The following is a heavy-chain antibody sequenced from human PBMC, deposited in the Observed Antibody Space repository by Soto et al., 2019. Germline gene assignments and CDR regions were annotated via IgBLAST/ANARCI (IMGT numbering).Heavy chain of an antibody. V-gene: IGHV1-18*01. J-gene: IGHJ2*01. Sequence: QVQVVQSGAEVKKPGASVKVACKASGYSFDTFGMSWVRQAPGQRLEWMGWISIEKGDTNSAQKFQDRVTMTTDTSTSTAYMGLRSLTSDDTAVYYCARCYCSVGSCFTCWHFDLWGRGTLVTVSS. CDR2: ISIEKGDT. CDR3: ARCYCSVGSCFTCWHFDL. CDR1: GYSFDTFG. D-gene: IGHD2-15*01.